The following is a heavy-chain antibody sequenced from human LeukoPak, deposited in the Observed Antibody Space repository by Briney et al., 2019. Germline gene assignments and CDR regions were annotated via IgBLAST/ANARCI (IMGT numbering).Heavy chain of an antibody. D-gene: IGHD2-2*01. CDR2: IIPILGIA. CDR3: ARDNSPYCSSTSCPGGWFDP. J-gene: IGHJ5*02. CDR1: GYTFTSYY. V-gene: IGHV1-69*04. Sequence: GASVKVSCKASGYTFTSYYMHWVRQAPGQGLEWMGRIIPILGIANYAQKFQGRVTITADKSTSTAYMELSSLRSEDTAVYYCARDNSPYCSSTSCPGGWFDPWGQGTLVTVSS.